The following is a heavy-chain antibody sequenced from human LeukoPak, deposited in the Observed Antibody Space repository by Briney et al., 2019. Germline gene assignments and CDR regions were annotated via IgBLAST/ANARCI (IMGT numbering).Heavy chain of an antibody. J-gene: IGHJ5*02. Sequence: PSQTLSLTCTVSGSSISSGGYYWSWIRQPAGKGLEWIGRIYTSGSTNYNPSLKSRVTMSVDTSKNQFSLKLSSVTAADTAVYYCARAYSYGFRLFRWPNWFDPWGQGTLVTVSS. CDR1: GSSISSGGYY. V-gene: IGHV4-61*02. CDR2: IYTSGST. CDR3: ARAYSYGFRLFRWPNWFDP. D-gene: IGHD5-18*01.